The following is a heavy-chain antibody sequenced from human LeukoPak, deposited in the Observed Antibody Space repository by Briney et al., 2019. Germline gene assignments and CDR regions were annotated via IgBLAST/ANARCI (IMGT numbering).Heavy chain of an antibody. V-gene: IGHV1-46*01. CDR1: GYTFTSYA. J-gene: IGHJ4*02. D-gene: IGHD6-13*01. CDR3: ARSLYSSSWLDY. Sequence: ASVKVSCKASGYTFTSYAMNWVRQAPGQGLEWMGIINPSGGSTSYAQKFQGRVTMTRDMSTSTVYMELSSLRSEDTAVYYCARSLYSSSWLDYWGQGTLVTVSS. CDR2: INPSGGST.